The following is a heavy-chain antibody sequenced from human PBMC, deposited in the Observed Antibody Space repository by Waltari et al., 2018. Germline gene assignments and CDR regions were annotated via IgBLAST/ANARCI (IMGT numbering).Heavy chain of an antibody. D-gene: IGHD1-26*01. CDR1: GFTFSHYE. J-gene: IGHJ4*02. CDR2: ISSSGRTI. V-gene: IGHV3-48*03. Sequence: EVKLVESGGGLVQPGGSLRLSCAASGFTFSHYEFNWVSQAPGKGLEWVAYISSSGRTIDYADSVKGRLTMSRDDAKNSVYLQMHSLRAEDTAVYYCATSIVGSLDYWGQGNLVTVSS. CDR3: ATSIVGSLDY.